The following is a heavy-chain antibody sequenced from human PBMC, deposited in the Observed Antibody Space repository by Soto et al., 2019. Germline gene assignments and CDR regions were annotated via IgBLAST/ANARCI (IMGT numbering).Heavy chain of an antibody. CDR1: GFTFITYE. V-gene: IGHV3-48*03. Sequence: GGSLRLSCAASGFTFITYEMNWVRQAPGKGLEWVSYISSSGNTMYYADSVKGRFTVSRDNAKNSLYLQMNGLRAEDTAVYYCARGAFTSGSGDTFDVCGQGTMVTVSS. J-gene: IGHJ3*01. D-gene: IGHD3-10*01. CDR3: ARGAFTSGSGDTFDV. CDR2: ISSSGNTM.